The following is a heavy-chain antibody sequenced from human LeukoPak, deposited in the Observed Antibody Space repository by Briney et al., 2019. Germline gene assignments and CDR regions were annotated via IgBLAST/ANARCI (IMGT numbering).Heavy chain of an antibody. J-gene: IGHJ6*03. V-gene: IGHV3-23*01. Sequence: GGSLRLSCVASGFTFSSYGMSWVRQAPGKGLEWVSAISGSGGSTYYADSVKGRFTISRDNSKNTLYLQMNSLRAEDTAVYYCAKYGKGGGSYYNEYYYYYYMDVWGKGTTVTISS. CDR2: ISGSGGST. CDR1: GFTFSSYG. D-gene: IGHD3-10*01. CDR3: AKYGKGGGSYYNEYYYYYYMDV.